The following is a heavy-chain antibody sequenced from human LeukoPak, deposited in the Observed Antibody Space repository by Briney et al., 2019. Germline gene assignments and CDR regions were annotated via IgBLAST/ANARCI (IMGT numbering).Heavy chain of an antibody. V-gene: IGHV3-48*03. CDR2: ISSSGSDI. CDR1: GFTFGNYE. CDR3: ARDYGGSSPFDY. Sequence: GGSLILSCAASGFTFGNYEMHWVRQAPGKGLEWVSYISSSGSDIYYADSVKGRFTISRDNAKNSLYLHMNSLRAEDTAVYYCARDYGGSSPFDYWGQGTLVTVSS. J-gene: IGHJ4*02. D-gene: IGHD4-23*01.